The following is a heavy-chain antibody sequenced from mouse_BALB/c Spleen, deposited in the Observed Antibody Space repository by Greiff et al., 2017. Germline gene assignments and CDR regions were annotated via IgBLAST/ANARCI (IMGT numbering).Heavy chain of an antibody. CDR2: IYPGDGDT. J-gene: IGHJ3*01. V-gene: IGHV1-80*01. Sequence: LEESGAELVRPGSSVKISCKASGYAFSSYWMNWVKQRPGQGLEWIGQIYPGDGDTNYNGKLKGKATLTADKSSSTAYMQLSSLTSEDSAVYFCARWGGYYLLAYWGQGTLVTVSA. D-gene: IGHD2-3*01. CDR1: GYAFSSYW. CDR3: ARWGGYYLLAY.